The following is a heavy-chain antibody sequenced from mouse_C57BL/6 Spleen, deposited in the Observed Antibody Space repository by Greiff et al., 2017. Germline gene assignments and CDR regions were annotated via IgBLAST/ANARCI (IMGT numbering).Heavy chain of an antibody. J-gene: IGHJ3*01. D-gene: IGHD1-1*01. V-gene: IGHV14-4*01. CDR3: TTYGSTEAY. CDR1: GFNIKDDY. Sequence: VQLQQSGAELVRPGASVKLSCTASGFNIKDDYMHWVKQRPEQGLEWIGWIDPENGDTEYASKFQGKATITADTSSNTAYLQLSSLTSEDTAVYYCTTYGSTEAYWGQGTLVTVSA. CDR2: IDPENGDT.